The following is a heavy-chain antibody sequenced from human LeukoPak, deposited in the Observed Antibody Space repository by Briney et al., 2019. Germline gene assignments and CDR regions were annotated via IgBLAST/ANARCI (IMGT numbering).Heavy chain of an antibody. J-gene: IGHJ4*02. Sequence: GGSLRLSCAASGFSFSSHWMSWVRQSPRKGLEWVANIKQDGGEKYYVDSVKGRFAISRDNAKNSLYLQMNSLSAEDTALYYCARERWAEYYLDYWGQGTLVTVSS. CDR2: IKQDGGEK. D-gene: IGHD2/OR15-2a*01. V-gene: IGHV3-7*01. CDR1: GFSFSSHW. CDR3: ARERWAEYYLDY.